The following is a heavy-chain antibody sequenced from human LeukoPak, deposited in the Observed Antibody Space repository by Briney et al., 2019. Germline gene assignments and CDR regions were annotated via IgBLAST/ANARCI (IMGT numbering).Heavy chain of an antibody. D-gene: IGHD3-16*01. Sequence: GGSLRLSCAASGFTFNDYGMHWVRQAPGKGLEWIEAISFDGDNIYYGNSVKGRFTISRDNSMNTLYLQIDNVGPEDTAVYYCAKDRFGGSASIDYWGRGTLVTVSS. CDR2: ISFDGDNI. CDR1: GFTFNDYG. CDR3: AKDRFGGSASIDY. J-gene: IGHJ4*02. V-gene: IGHV3-30*02.